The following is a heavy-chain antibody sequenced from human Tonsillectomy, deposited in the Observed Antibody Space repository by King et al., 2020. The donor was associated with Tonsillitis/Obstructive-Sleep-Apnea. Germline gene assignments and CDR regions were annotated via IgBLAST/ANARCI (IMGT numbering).Heavy chain of an antibody. Sequence: EVQLVESGVEVKKPGESLKISCKGSGYSFTSYWITWVRQMPGKGLEWMGRIDPSDSYTNYSPSFQGHVTISADKSISTAYLQLSSLKASDTAMYYCARYYYHDTGGYYYWGQGTLVTVSS. J-gene: IGHJ4*02. CDR3: ARYYYHDTGGYYY. CDR1: GYSFTSYW. V-gene: IGHV5-10-1*03. D-gene: IGHD3-22*01. CDR2: IDPSDSYT.